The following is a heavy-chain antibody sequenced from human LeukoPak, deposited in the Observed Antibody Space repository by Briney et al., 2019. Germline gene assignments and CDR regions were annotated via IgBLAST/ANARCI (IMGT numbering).Heavy chain of an antibody. V-gene: IGHV1-24*01. J-gene: IGHJ5*02. CDR3: ATGKICCSTTSCSDDP. D-gene: IGHD2-2*01. CDR1: GYTLTELS. Sequence: ASVKVSCKVSGYTLTELSMHWVRQAPGKGLEWMGGFHPEDGETVYAQKFQGRVTMTEDTSTDTAYMELSSLRSEDTAVYYCATGKICCSTTSCSDDPWGQGTLVTVSS. CDR2: FHPEDGET.